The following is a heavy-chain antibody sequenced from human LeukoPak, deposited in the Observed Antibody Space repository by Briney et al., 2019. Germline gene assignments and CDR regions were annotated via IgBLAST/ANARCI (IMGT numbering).Heavy chain of an antibody. Sequence: GESLKISCKGSGYSFTSYWIGWVRQMPGKGLEWMGIIYPGDSDTRYSPSFQGQVTISADKSIRTAYLQGSSLKASDTAMYYCATSYCSSTSCYTNFQHWGQGTLVTVSS. CDR1: GYSFTSYW. V-gene: IGHV5-51*01. CDR3: ATSYCSSTSCYTNFQH. CDR2: IYPGDSDT. J-gene: IGHJ1*01. D-gene: IGHD2-2*02.